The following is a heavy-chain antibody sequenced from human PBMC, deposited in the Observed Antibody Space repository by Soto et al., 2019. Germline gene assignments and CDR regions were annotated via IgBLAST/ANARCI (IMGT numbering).Heavy chain of an antibody. CDR1: GFTFSSYA. Sequence: LRLSCAASGFTFSSYAMHWVRQAPGKGLEWVAVISYDGSNKYYADSVKGRFTISRDNSKNTLYLQMNSLRAEDTAVYYCARDHKMGGQLGIGPHFDYWGQGTLVTVSS. J-gene: IGHJ4*02. CDR3: ARDHKMGGQLGIGPHFDY. V-gene: IGHV3-30-3*01. CDR2: ISYDGSNK. D-gene: IGHD6-6*01.